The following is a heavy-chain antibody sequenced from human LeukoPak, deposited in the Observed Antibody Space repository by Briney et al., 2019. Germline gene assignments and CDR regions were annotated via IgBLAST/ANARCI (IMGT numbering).Heavy chain of an antibody. CDR3: ARDADSSSSTGYFDY. Sequence: GRSLRLSCAASGFTFSSYAMHWVRQAPGKGLEWVAVISYDGSNKYYADSVKGRFTISRDNSKNTLYLQMNSLRAEDTAVYYCARDADSSSSTGYFDYWGQGTLVTVSS. V-gene: IGHV3-30*04. D-gene: IGHD6-6*01. CDR1: GFTFSSYA. CDR2: ISYDGSNK. J-gene: IGHJ4*02.